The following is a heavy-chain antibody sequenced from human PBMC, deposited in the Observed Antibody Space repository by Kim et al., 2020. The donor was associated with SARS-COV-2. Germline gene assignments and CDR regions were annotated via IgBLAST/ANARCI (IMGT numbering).Heavy chain of an antibody. D-gene: IGHD3-10*01. CDR1: GFTFSNYG. J-gene: IGHJ4*02. CDR2: IWYDGSKT. CDR3: ARRFGVTFDY. V-gene: IGHV3-33*01. Sequence: GGSLRLSCAASGFTFSNYGIHWVRQAPGKGLDWVSLIWYDGSKTSYAESVRGRFTTSRDNSKDTMYLEMNSLRAEDTAVYYCARRFGVTFDYWGQGTLVTVSS.